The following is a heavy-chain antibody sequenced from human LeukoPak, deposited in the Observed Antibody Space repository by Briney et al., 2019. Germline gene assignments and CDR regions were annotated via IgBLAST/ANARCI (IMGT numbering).Heavy chain of an antibody. CDR3: TSSGYSSGWDDFDY. V-gene: IGHV3-23*01. J-gene: IGHJ4*02. Sequence: GGSLRLSCAASGFTFSSYAMSWVRQAPGKGLEWVSAISGSGGSTYYADSVKGRFTISRDNSKNTLYLQMNSLRAEDTAVYYCTSSGYSSGWDDFDYWGQGTLVTVSS. D-gene: IGHD6-19*01. CDR2: ISGSGGST. CDR1: GFTFSSYA.